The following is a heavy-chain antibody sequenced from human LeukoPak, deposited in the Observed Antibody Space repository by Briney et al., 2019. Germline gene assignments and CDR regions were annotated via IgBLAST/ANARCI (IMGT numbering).Heavy chain of an antibody. D-gene: IGHD3-3*01. CDR1: GGSFSGYY. V-gene: IGHV4-34*01. CDR3: ARRHYDFWSGYFNWFDP. Sequence: PSETLSLTCAVYGGSFSGYYWSWIRQPPGKGLEWIGEINHSGSTNYNPSLKSRVTISVDTSKNQFSLKLSSVTAADTAVYYCARRHYDFWSGYFNWFDPWGQGTLVTVSS. CDR2: INHSGST. J-gene: IGHJ5*02.